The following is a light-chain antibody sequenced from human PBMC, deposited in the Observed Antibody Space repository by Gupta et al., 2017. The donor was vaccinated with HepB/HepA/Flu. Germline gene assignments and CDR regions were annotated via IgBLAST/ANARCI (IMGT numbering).Light chain of an antibody. CDR3: HHHDNLPLYT. Sequence: DIQMTQSPSSLSASVGDRVTITCQANQDISNYLNWYKQKPGKATNLLIYDASNWETGVTSRFSGSGYGKYFSLTISSRQQEDFGPYYFHHHDNLPLYTFGQGTKLEIK. CDR1: QDISNY. CDR2: DAS. J-gene: IGKJ2*01. V-gene: IGKV1-33*01.